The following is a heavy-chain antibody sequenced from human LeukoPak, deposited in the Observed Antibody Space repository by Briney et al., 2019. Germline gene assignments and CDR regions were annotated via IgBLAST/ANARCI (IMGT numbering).Heavy chain of an antibody. V-gene: IGHV3-11*04. Sequence: GGSLRLSCAASGFTFSDYYMSWIRQAPGKGLEWVSYISSSGSTIYYADSVKGRFTISRDNAKNSLYLQMNSLRAEDTAVYYCARDLKDYYDSSGYGMDVWGQGTTVTVSS. CDR1: GFTFSDYY. CDR3: ARDLKDYYDSSGYGMDV. D-gene: IGHD3-22*01. CDR2: ISSSGSTI. J-gene: IGHJ6*02.